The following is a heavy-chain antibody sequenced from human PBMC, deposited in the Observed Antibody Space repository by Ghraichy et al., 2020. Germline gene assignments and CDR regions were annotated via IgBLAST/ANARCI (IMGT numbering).Heavy chain of an antibody. Sequence: LSLTCAVSGLSVNDHYMNWVRQAPGEGLEWVAILYYGAGSTAYAASVKGRFTISRDNSKNTLFLQMNGLRFEDTAVYYCARGQQWLGRPSALDIWGQGTLVSVSS. V-gene: IGHV3-53*01. D-gene: IGHD6-19*01. CDR1: GLSVNDHY. CDR3: ARGQQWLGRPSALDI. CDR2: LYYGAGST. J-gene: IGHJ3*02.